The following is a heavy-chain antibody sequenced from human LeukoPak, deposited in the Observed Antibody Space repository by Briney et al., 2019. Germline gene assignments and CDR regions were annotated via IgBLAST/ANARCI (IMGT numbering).Heavy chain of an antibody. D-gene: IGHD3-22*01. J-gene: IGHJ5*02. CDR1: GGSISSGGYS. CDR2: IYHSGST. V-gene: IGHV4-30-2*01. Sequence: SQTLSLTCAVSGGSISSGGYSWSWIRQPPGKGLEWIGYIYHSGSTYYNPSLKSRVTISVDRSKNQFSLKLSSVTAADTAVYYCARDRLDYYDSSGYYPYNWFDPWGQGTLVTVSS. CDR3: ARDRLDYYDSSGYYPYNWFDP.